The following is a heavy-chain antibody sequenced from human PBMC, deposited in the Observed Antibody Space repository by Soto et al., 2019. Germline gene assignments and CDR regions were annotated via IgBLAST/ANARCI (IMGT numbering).Heavy chain of an antibody. CDR2: INPNSGGT. V-gene: IGHV1-2*04. Sequence: ASVKVSCKASGYTFTGYYMHWVRQAPGQGLEWMGWINPNSGGTNYAQKFQGWVTMTRDTSISTAYMELSRLRSDDTAVYYCARGLAPRAYSYGSGSLGVWGQGTLVTVSS. CDR1: GYTFTGYY. CDR3: ARGLAPRAYSYGSGSLGV. J-gene: IGHJ4*02. D-gene: IGHD3-10*01.